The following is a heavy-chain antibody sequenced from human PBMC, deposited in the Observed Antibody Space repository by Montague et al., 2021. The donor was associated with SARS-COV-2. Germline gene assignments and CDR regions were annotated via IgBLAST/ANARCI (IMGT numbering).Heavy chain of an antibody. CDR2: IFRSGAT. Sequence: SETLSLTCTVSGDSISDYYWSWIRQPPGMGLEWIGYIFRSGATNYNPPLKSRVTISLDTSKSQFSLRLSSVTAADTAIYYCARTSSGSCYFYGVDAWGQGTPVTVSS. V-gene: IGHV4-59*01. CDR1: GDSISDYY. D-gene: IGHD5-12*01. CDR3: ARTSSGSCYFYGVDA. J-gene: IGHJ6*02.